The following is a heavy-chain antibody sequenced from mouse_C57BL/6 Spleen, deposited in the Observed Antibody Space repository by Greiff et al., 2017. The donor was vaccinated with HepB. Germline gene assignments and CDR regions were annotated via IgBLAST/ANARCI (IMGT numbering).Heavy chain of an antibody. D-gene: IGHD2-2*01. CDR2: IRNKANNHAT. J-gene: IGHJ4*01. Sequence: EVKVEESGGGLVQPGGSMKLSCAASGFTFSDAWMDWVRQSPEKGLEWVAEIRNKANNHATYYAESVKGRFTISRDDSKSSVYLQMNSLRAEDTGIYYCTGWLPPYYYAMDYWGQGTSVTVSS. CDR3: TGWLPPYYYAMDY. CDR1: GFTFSDAW. V-gene: IGHV6-6*01.